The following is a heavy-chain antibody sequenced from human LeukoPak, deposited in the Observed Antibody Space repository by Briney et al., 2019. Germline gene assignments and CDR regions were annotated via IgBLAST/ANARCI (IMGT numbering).Heavy chain of an antibody. V-gene: IGHV1-2*02. CDR2: INGNDGST. CDR3: ARDEGSTYNQLDY. D-gene: IGHD1-14*01. Sequence: ASAKVSCKASGYTFDNFYIHWVRQAPGQGPEWMGWINGNDGSTNYAQKFQGRVTMTRVTAISTVYMDLSGLRPDDTAIYYCARDEGSTYNQLDYWGQGTLVTDSS. J-gene: IGHJ4*02. CDR1: GYTFDNFY.